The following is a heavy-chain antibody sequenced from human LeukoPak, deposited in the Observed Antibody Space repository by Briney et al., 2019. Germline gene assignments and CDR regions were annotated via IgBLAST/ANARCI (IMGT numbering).Heavy chain of an antibody. V-gene: IGHV4-59*08. CDR3: ARVGYSSSLEGRGDY. D-gene: IGHD6-13*01. CDR2: IYYSGST. Sequence: SETLSLTCTVSGGSISSYYWSWIRQPPGKGLEWIGYIYYSGSTNYNPSLKSRVTMSVDTSKNQFSLKLSSVTAADTAVYYCARVGYSSSLEGRGDYWGQGTLVTVSS. J-gene: IGHJ4*02. CDR1: GGSISSYY.